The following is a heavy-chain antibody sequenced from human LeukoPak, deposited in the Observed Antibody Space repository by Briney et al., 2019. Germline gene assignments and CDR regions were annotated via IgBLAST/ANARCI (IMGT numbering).Heavy chain of an antibody. CDR1: GFTFSSYW. CDR2: IKQDGSEE. J-gene: IGHJ6*02. CDR3: ARDPYSSTWSYGMDV. V-gene: IGHV3-7*05. D-gene: IGHD6-6*01. Sequence: GGSLRLSCAASGFTFSSYWMSWVRQAPGKGLEWVANIKQDGSEEVYVDSVKGRFTISRGNAKNSLFLQMNTLRAEDTAVYYCARDPYSSTWSYGMDVWGQGTTVTVSS.